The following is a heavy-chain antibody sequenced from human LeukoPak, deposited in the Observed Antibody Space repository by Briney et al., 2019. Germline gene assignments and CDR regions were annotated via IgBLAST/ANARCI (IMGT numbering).Heavy chain of an antibody. D-gene: IGHD5-12*01. CDR2: VYYGRTT. Sequence: PSQTLSLTCTVSAGSFISSSHHWGWIRQSPGKGLEWIGSVYYGRTTYYNPSLDGRVTVSLDTSANQFSLQLNSVTAADTAVYYCVRHDGRGGATMGAFDSWGQGSLVTVSS. CDR3: VRHDGRGGATMGAFDS. V-gene: IGHV4-39*01. CDR1: AGSFISSSHH. J-gene: IGHJ5*01.